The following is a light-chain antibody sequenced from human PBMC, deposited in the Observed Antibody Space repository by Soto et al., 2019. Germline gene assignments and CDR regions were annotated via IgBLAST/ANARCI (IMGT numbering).Light chain of an antibody. CDR1: SSDVGGYNS. CDR3: CSYAGSFVV. CDR2: DVS. V-gene: IGLV2-11*01. J-gene: IGLJ2*01. Sequence: QSALTQPRSVSGSPGQSVTISCTGTSSDVGGYNSVSWYQQHPGKAPKLMIFDVSKRPSGVPDRFSGSKSGNTASLTISGLQADDEGDYYCCSYAGSFVVFGGGTKGTVL.